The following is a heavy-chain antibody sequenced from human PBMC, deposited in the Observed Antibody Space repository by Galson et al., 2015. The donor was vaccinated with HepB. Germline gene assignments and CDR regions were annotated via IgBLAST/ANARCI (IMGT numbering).Heavy chain of an antibody. J-gene: IGHJ4*02. CDR1: GFTFSSYA. V-gene: IGHV3-23*01. Sequence: SLRLSCAASGFTFSSYAMSWVRQAPGKGLEWVSAISGSGGSTYYADSVKGRFTISRDNSKNTLYLQMNSLRAEDTAVYYCAKDLRQYSGSYCLDYWGQGTLVTVSS. CDR3: AKDLRQYSGSYCLDY. CDR2: ISGSGGST. D-gene: IGHD1-26*01.